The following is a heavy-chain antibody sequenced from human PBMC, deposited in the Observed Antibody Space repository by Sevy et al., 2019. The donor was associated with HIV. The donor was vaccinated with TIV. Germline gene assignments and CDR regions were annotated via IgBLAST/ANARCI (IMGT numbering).Heavy chain of an antibody. J-gene: IGHJ4*02. CDR1: GFTFSNHW. V-gene: IGHV3-7*03. CDR2: IKKDGTDK. D-gene: IGHD3-10*01. Sequence: GGSLRLSCAVSGFTFSNHWMTWVRQAPGKGLEWVANIKKDGTDKFYVDSVMGRFSISRDNAKDLLYLQMNSRRVEDTAVYYCERDRRVEYGGSDYWGQGTLVTVSS. CDR3: ERDRRVEYGGSDY.